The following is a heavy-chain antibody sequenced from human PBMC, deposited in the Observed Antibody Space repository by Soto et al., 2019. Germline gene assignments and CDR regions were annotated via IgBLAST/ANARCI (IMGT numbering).Heavy chain of an antibody. V-gene: IGHV1-3*01. CDR1: GYTFTSYA. CDR3: ARVVIVATILRWFDP. D-gene: IGHD5-12*01. J-gene: IGHJ5*02. Sequence: GASVKVSCKASGYTFTSYAMHWVRQAPGQRLEWMGWINAGNGNTKYSQKFQGRVTMTTDTSTSTAYMELRSLRSDDTAVYYCARVVIVATILRWFDPWGQGTLVTVSS. CDR2: INAGNGNT.